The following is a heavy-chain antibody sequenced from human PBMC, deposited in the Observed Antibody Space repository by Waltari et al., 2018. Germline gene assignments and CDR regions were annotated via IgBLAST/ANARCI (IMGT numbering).Heavy chain of an antibody. V-gene: IGHV1-24*01. CDR1: RYTLPELS. Sequence: QVQLVQSGAEVKKPGASVKVSCKVSRYTLPELSMHWVRQAPGKGFEWMGGFDPEDGETIYAQKFQGRVTVTEDTSTDTAYMELSSLRSEDTAVYYCATVPRDIVVVQAFDIWGQGTMVTVSS. CDR2: FDPEDGET. D-gene: IGHD2-2*01. CDR3: ATVPRDIVVVQAFDI. J-gene: IGHJ3*02.